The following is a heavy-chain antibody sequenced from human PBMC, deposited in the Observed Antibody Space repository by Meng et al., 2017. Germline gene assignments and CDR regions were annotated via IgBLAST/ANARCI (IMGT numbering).Heavy chain of an antibody. CDR3: ARGSAARPPYYFDY. D-gene: IGHD6-6*01. J-gene: IGHJ4*02. CDR1: GGSVSGYY. Sequence: QVRLEEGGAVLLKPSETLSLTSADFGGSVSGYYWSWIRQPPGKGLEWIGEINHSGSTNYNPSLKSRVTISVDTSKSQFSLKLSSVTAADTAVYYCARGSAARPPYYFDYWGQGTLVTVSS. V-gene: IGHV4-34*01. CDR2: INHSGST.